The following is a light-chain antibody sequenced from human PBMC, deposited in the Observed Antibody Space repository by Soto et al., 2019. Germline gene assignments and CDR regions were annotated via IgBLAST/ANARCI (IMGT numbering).Light chain of an antibody. V-gene: IGKV1-17*01. J-gene: IGKJ1*01. CDR1: QGIRNN. Sequence: DIQMTQSPSSLFASVGDMVTIRCRASQGIRNNLGWYQQKPGKAPKRLIFDVSILASGVPSRFSGSGSGTEFTLTISSLQPDDFAAYYCQQYNSYSTFGQGTKVDI. CDR2: DVS. CDR3: QQYNSYST.